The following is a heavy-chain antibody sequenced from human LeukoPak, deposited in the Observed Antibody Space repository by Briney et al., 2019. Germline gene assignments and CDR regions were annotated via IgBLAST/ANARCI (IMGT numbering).Heavy chain of an antibody. Sequence: GGSLRLSCAASGFTFNNYAMTWVRQAPGKGLEWVSAINANGDSTYYADSVKGRFTISRDNSKNTLYLQMSSLRAEDTAVYYCAKRYFGNYYFDYWGQGTLVTVSS. CDR3: AKRYFGNYYFDY. CDR1: GFTFNNYA. D-gene: IGHD3-10*01. V-gene: IGHV3-23*01. J-gene: IGHJ4*02. CDR2: INANGDST.